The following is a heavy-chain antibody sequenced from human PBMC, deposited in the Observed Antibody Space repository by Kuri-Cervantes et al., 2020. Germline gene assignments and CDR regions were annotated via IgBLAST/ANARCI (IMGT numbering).Heavy chain of an antibody. CDR3: ARERARGVGATTNPLYGMDV. V-gene: IGHV1-2*02. Sequence: ASVKVSCRASGYTFTGYYMHWVRQAPGQGLEWMGWINPNSGGTNYAQKFQGRVTMTRDTSTSTVYMELSSLRSEDTAVYYCARERARGVGATTNPLYGMDVWGQGTTVTVSS. CDR1: GYTFTGYY. J-gene: IGHJ6*02. CDR2: INPNSGGT. D-gene: IGHD1-26*01.